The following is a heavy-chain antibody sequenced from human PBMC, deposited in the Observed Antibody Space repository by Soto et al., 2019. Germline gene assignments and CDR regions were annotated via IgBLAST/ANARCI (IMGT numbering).Heavy chain of an antibody. Sequence: GASVKVSCKASGGTFSSYAISWVRQAPGQGLEWMGGIIPIFGTANYAQKFQGRVTITADESTSTAYMELSSLRSEDTAVYYCARADYYDSSGYRDWFDPWGQGTLVTVSS. D-gene: IGHD3-22*01. J-gene: IGHJ5*02. V-gene: IGHV1-69*13. CDR2: IIPIFGTA. CDR3: ARADYYDSSGYRDWFDP. CDR1: GGTFSSYA.